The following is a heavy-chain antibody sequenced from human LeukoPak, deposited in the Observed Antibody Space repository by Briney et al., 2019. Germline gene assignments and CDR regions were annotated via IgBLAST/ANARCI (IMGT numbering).Heavy chain of an antibody. CDR2: IYYSGST. J-gene: IGHJ4*02. CDR1: GGSISSYY. D-gene: IGHD1-26*01. Sequence: SETLSLTCTVSGGSISSYYWSWIRQPPGKGLEWIGYIYYSGSTNYNPSLKSRVTISVDTSKNQFSLKLSSVTAADTAVYYCARATYSGSFDYWGQGTLVTVSS. CDR3: ARATYSGSFDY. V-gene: IGHV4-59*08.